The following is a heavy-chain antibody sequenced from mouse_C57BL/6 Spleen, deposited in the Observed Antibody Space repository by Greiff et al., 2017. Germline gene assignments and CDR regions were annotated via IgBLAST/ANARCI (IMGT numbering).Heavy chain of an antibody. J-gene: IGHJ2*01. D-gene: IGHD2-4*01. CDR2: INPSSGYT. V-gene: IGHV1-7*01. CDR3: AREEDYDYDVGY. Sequence: QVQLKQPGTELVKPGASVKLSCKASGYTFTSYWMHWVKQRPGQGLEWIGYINPSSGYTKYNQKVKDKATLTADKSSSTTYMQLSSLTYENSAVYYCAREEDYDYDVGYWGQGTTLTVSA. CDR1: GYTFTSYW.